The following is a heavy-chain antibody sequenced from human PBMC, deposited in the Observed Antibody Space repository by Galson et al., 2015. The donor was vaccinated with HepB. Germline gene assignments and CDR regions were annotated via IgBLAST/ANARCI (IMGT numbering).Heavy chain of an antibody. CDR2: MNPSSGDA. J-gene: IGHJ4*02. CDR1: GYPFTAYY. CDR3: AIGTYRSGIAY. Sequence: SVKVSCKASGYPFTAYYFHWVRQAPGQGLEWMGWMNPSSGDADYAQRFQGRVTMTRDTSISTAYVELNRLTSDDTAVYYCAIGTYRSGIAYWGQGTLVTVPS. V-gene: IGHV1-2*02. D-gene: IGHD1-26*01.